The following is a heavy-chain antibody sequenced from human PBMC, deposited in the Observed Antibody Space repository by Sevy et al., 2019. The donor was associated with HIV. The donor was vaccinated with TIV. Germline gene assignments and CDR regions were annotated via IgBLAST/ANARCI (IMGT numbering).Heavy chain of an antibody. CDR1: GFTFSSYA. CDR3: AKGGEMYYDFWSGPNYGMDV. J-gene: IGHJ6*02. V-gene: IGHV3-23*01. CDR2: ISGSGGST. Sequence: GGSLRLSCAASGFTFSSYAMSWVRQAPGKGLEWVSAISGSGGSTYYADSVKGRFTISRDNSKNTLYLQMNSLRAEDTAVYYCAKGGEMYYDFWSGPNYGMDVWGQGTTVTVSS. D-gene: IGHD3-3*01.